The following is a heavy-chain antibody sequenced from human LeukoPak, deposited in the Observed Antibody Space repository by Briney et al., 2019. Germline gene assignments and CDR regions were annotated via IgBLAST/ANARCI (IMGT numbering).Heavy chain of an antibody. CDR2: ISYDGSNK. CDR1: GFTFSSYG. Sequence: PGRSLRLSCAASGFTFSSYGMHWVRQAPGKGLEWVAVISYDGSNKYYADSVKGRFTISRDNSKNTLYLQMNSLRAEDTAVYYCAKGVSSGHEVWFDPWGQGTLVTVSS. D-gene: IGHD3-22*01. J-gene: IGHJ5*02. CDR3: AKGVSSGHEVWFDP. V-gene: IGHV3-30*18.